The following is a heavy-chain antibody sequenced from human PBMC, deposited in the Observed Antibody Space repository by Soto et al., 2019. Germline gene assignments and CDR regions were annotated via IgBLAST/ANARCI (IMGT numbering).Heavy chain of an antibody. Sequence: QVQLVQSGAEVKKPGSSVKVSCKASGAIFSKYVISWARQAPGQGLEWMGGIIPMFGTVNYAQKFQGRLTITADESTSTAYMELSTLRSDDTAVYYCATSSREHCRGGTGYENWFDPWGQGTLVTVSS. D-gene: IGHD6-25*01. V-gene: IGHV1-69*01. CDR1: GAIFSKYV. J-gene: IGHJ5*02. CDR2: IIPMFGTV. CDR3: ATSSREHCRGGTGYENWFDP.